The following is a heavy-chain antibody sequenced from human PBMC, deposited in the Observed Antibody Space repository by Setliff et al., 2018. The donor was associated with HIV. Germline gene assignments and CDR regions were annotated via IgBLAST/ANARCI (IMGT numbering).Heavy chain of an antibody. D-gene: IGHD6-6*01. CDR2: ISSSGSTI. Sequence: GESLKISCAASGFTFSSYEMNWVRQAPGKGLEWVSYISSSGSTIYYADSVKGRFTISRDNAKNSLHLQMNSLRAEDTAVYYCAREDYSSSSRFDYWGQGTLVTSPQ. J-gene: IGHJ4*02. CDR3: AREDYSSSSRFDY. V-gene: IGHV3-48*03. CDR1: GFTFSSYE.